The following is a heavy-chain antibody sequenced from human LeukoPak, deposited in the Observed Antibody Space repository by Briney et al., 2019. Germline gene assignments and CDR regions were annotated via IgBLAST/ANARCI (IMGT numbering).Heavy chain of an antibody. V-gene: IGHV1-69*13. Sequence: ASVKVSCKASGGTFSSYAISWVRQAPGQGLEWMGGIIPIFGTANYAQKFQGRVTITADESTSTAYMELSSLRSEDTAVYYCARDRRFGELEYYFDYWGQGTLVTVSS. CDR1: GGTFSSYA. J-gene: IGHJ4*02. D-gene: IGHD3-10*01. CDR3: ARDRRFGELEYYFDY. CDR2: IIPIFGTA.